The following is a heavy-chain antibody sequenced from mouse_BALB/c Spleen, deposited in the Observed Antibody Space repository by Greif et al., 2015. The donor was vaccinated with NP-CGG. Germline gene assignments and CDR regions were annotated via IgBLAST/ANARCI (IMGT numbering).Heavy chain of an antibody. V-gene: IGHV1-14*01. CDR2: INPYNDGT. CDR1: GYTFTSYV. D-gene: IGHD2-4*01. Sequence: EVKLMESGPELVKPGASVKMSCKASGYTFTSYVMHWVKQKPGQGLEWIGYINPYNDGTKYNEKFKGKATLTSDKSSSTAYMELSSLTSEDSAVYYCARRDYVAWFAYWGQGTLVTVSA. J-gene: IGHJ3*01. CDR3: ARRDYVAWFAY.